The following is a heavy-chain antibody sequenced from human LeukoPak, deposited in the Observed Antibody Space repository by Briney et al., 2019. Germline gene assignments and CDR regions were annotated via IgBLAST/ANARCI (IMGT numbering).Heavy chain of an antibody. CDR2: IIPIFGTA. J-gene: IGHJ6*03. V-gene: IGHV1-69*13. Sequence: GASVKVSCNASGGTFSSYAISWVRQAPGQGLEWMGGIIPIFGTANYAQKFQGRVTITADESTSTAYMELSSLRSEDTAVYYCARRGCSSTSCYSDYYYMDVWGKGTTVTVSS. D-gene: IGHD2-2*01. CDR3: ARRGCSSTSCYSDYYYMDV. CDR1: GGTFSSYA.